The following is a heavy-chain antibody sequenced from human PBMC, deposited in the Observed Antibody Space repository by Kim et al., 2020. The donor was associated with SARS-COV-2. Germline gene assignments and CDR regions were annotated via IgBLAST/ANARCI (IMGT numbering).Heavy chain of an antibody. CDR3: ARDRVTMVRGVNWDYYYYYGMDV. V-gene: IGHV7-4-1*02. D-gene: IGHD3-10*01. CDR1: GYTFTSYA. J-gene: IGHJ6*02. Sequence: ASVKVSCKASGYTFTSYAMNWVRQAPGQGLEWMGWINTNTGNPTYAQGFTGRFVFSLDTSVSTAYLQISSLKAEDTAVYYCARDRVTMVRGVNWDYYYYYGMDVWGQGTTVTVSS. CDR2: INTNTGNP.